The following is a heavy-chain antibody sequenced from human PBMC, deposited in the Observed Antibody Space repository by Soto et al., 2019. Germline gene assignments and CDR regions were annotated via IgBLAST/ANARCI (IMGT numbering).Heavy chain of an antibody. CDR1: GGSFSGYY. V-gene: IGHV4-34*01. J-gene: IGHJ6*03. CDR2: INHSGST. Sequence: SETLSLTCAVYGGSFSGYYWSWIRQPPGKGLEWIGEINHSGSTNYNPSLKSRVTISVDTSNNQFSLKLSSVTAADTAVYYCATTTVTTPYMDVWGKGTTVTVSS. D-gene: IGHD4-4*01. CDR3: ATTTVTTPYMDV.